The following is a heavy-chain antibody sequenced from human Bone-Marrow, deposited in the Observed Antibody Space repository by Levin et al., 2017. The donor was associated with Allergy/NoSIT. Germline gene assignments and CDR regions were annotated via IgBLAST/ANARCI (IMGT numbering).Heavy chain of an antibody. D-gene: IGHD2-21*01. Sequence: PGGSLRLSCAASGFTFSNAWMSWVRQAPGKGLEWVGRIKSKTDGGTTDYAAPVKGRFTISRDDSKNTLYLQMNSLKTEDTAVYYCTTTPIATYAFDIWGQGTMVTVSS. CDR1: GFTFSNAW. V-gene: IGHV3-15*01. J-gene: IGHJ3*02. CDR2: IKSKTDGGTT. CDR3: TTTPIATYAFDI.